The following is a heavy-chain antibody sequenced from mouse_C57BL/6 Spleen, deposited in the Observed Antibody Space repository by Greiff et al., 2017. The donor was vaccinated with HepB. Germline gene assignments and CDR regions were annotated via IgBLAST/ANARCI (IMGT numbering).Heavy chain of an antibody. J-gene: IGHJ4*01. Sequence: EVQLQESGPELVKPGASVKIPCKASGYTFTDYNMDWVKQSHGKSLEWIGDINPNNGGTIYNQKFKGKATLTVDKSSSTAYMELRSLTSEDTAVYYGARGGDDDRGYAMDYWGQGTSVTVSS. CDR3: ARGGDDDRGYAMDY. CDR1: GYTFTDYN. V-gene: IGHV1-18*01. CDR2: INPNNGGT. D-gene: IGHD2-4*01.